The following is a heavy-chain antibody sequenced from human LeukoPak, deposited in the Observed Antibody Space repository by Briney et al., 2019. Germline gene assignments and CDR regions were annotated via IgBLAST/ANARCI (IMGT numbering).Heavy chain of an antibody. CDR3: ARVSSLWSFDY. J-gene: IGHJ4*02. CDR1: GFTFSTHW. D-gene: IGHD3-10*01. Sequence: GGSLRLSCAASGFTFSTHWMHWVRQTPGKGLVWFSRISPDGSRTAYADSVKGRFTISRDNARDTLYLQLNSLGAEDTAVYYCARVSSLWSFDYWGQGTLVTVSS. CDR2: ISPDGSRT. V-gene: IGHV3-74*01.